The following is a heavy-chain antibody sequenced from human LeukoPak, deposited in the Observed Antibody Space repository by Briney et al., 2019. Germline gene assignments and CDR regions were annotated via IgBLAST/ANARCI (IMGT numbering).Heavy chain of an antibody. CDR3: ARGFPYGAQRAYFDK. CDR2: IYNSENT. Sequence: PSETLSLTCTVSGASFSAYYWSWIRQPPVNGLKCIGYIYNSENTNYNPSLKSRVTISADTSKNQFSLNLSSVTAADTAVYYCARGFPYGAQRAYFDKWGQGTLVTVSS. V-gene: IGHV4-59*01. J-gene: IGHJ4*02. D-gene: IGHD4/OR15-4a*01. CDR1: GASFSAYY.